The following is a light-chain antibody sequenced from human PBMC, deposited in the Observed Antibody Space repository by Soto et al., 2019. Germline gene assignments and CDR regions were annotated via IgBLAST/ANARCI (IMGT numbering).Light chain of an antibody. Sequence: IVLTQSPGTLSLSPGERVSLSCRASETISSSFLAWYQQRPGQPPRLLIYGSSSRAPDIPDRFSGSGSGTDFTLTISRLETEDFALYYCQHYGRSPTFGQGTIVEIK. CDR2: GSS. J-gene: IGKJ1*01. V-gene: IGKV3-20*01. CDR1: ETISSSF. CDR3: QHYGRSPT.